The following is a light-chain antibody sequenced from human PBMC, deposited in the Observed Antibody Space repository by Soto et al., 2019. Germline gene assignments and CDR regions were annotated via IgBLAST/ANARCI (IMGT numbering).Light chain of an antibody. V-gene: IGKV1-39*01. Sequence: DIQVTQSPSSLSASVGDRVTITCRASQSISSYLNWYQQKPGKAPNLLIYAASTLQSGVPSRFSGSGSGTDFTLTISSLQPEDFATYYCQQRETFGQGTKVDIK. J-gene: IGKJ1*01. CDR2: AAS. CDR1: QSISSY. CDR3: QQRET.